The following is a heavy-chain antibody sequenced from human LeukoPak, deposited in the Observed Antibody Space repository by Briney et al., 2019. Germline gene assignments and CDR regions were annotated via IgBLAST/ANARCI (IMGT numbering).Heavy chain of an antibody. CDR3: ARGWRVYASGSSWPIDYY. Sequence: SVKVSCKASGGTFSSYAISWVRQAPGQGLEWMGGIIPIFGTANYAQKFQGRVTITADESTSTAYMELSSLRSEDTAMYYCARGWRVYASGSSWPIDYYWGQGTLVTVSS. CDR1: GGTFSSYA. J-gene: IGHJ4*02. V-gene: IGHV1-69*13. D-gene: IGHD6-13*01. CDR2: IIPIFGTA.